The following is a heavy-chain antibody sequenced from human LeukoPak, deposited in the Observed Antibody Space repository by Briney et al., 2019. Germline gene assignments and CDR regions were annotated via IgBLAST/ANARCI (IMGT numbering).Heavy chain of an antibody. Sequence: PGGSLRLSCAASGFTFSSYAMSWVRQAPGKGLEWVSAISGSGGSTYYADSVEGRFTISRDNSKNTLYLQMNSLRAEDTAVYYCAKDHYLGPYMDVWGKGTTVTVSS. J-gene: IGHJ6*03. V-gene: IGHV3-23*01. CDR1: GFTFSSYA. CDR2: ISGSGGST. D-gene: IGHD7-27*01. CDR3: AKDHYLGPYMDV.